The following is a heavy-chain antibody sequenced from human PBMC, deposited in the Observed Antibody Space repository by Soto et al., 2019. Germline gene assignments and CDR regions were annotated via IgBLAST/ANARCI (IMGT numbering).Heavy chain of an antibody. CDR2: ISSRGDRT. J-gene: IGHJ6*02. CDR1: VFTFSRYA. D-gene: IGHD5-18*01. Sequence: VGSLRLSCAGSVFTFSRYAMNCVRHSPGKGLEWVSIISSRGDRTSYAESVKGRFTISRDDSKNTLFLHMNSLGAEDTAVYYCAKETGYSYGFQPNASDVWGPGTTANVSS. CDR3: AKETGYSYGFQPNASDV. V-gene: IGHV3-23*01.